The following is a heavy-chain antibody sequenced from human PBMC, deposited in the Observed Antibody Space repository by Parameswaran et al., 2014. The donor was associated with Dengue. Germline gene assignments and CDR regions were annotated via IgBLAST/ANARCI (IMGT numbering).Heavy chain of an antibody. V-gene: IGHV1-69*15. CDR2: IIPIFGTA. J-gene: IGHJ3*02. Sequence: WVRQAPGQGLEWMGRIIPIFGTANYAQKFQGRVTITADESTSTAYMELSSLRSEDTAVYYCARGRERIDYYDSSGLRSDAFDIWGQGTMVTVSS. D-gene: IGHD3-22*01. CDR3: ARGRERIDYYDSSGLRSDAFDI.